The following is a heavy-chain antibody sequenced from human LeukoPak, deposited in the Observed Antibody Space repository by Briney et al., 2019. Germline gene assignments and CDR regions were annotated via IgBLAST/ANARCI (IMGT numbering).Heavy chain of an antibody. J-gene: IGHJ6*02. Sequence: GGSLRLSCAASGFTFSSYWMSWVRQVPGKGLEWVANIKKDGSETYYVDSVKGRFTISRDNAKNSLYLQMNSLRAEDTAVYYCAKDMRAAILPQYWVDVWGQGTTVTVSS. V-gene: IGHV3-7*03. CDR1: GFTFSSYW. CDR2: IKKDGSET. D-gene: IGHD2-2*02. CDR3: AKDMRAAILPQYWVDV.